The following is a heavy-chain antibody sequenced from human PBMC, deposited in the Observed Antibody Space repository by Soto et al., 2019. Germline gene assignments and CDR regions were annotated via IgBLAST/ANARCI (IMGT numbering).Heavy chain of an antibody. CDR1: GFSLSTTGVA. Sequence: QITLKESGPTLVKPAQTLTLTCTFSGFSLSTTGVAVGWIRQPPGKALEWLALIYWDDDKRSSPSLKSRLTIIKGTSESQVVLSMPNIDLADTATYYCARRLTSPYYYDASDYPPVFGVWGQGTVVSVPS. J-gene: IGHJ3*01. CDR2: IYWDDDK. D-gene: IGHD3-22*01. CDR3: ARRLTSPYYYDASDYPPVFGV. V-gene: IGHV2-5*02.